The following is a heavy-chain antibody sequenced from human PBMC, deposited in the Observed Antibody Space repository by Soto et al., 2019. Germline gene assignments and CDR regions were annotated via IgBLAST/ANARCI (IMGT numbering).Heavy chain of an antibody. Sequence: TETLPLTCTVSGGSSSSYYWSWIRQPPGKGLEWIGYIYYSGSTNYNPSLKSRVTISLDTSKNQFSLKLSSVTAADTAVYYCARRWGRTFDYWGQGTLVTVSS. CDR2: IYYSGST. J-gene: IGHJ4*02. D-gene: IGHD7-27*01. CDR1: GGSSSSYY. CDR3: ARRWGRTFDY. V-gene: IGHV4-59*08.